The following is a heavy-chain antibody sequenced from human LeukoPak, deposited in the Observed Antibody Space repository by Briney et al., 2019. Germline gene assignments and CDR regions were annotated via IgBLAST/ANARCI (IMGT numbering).Heavy chain of an antibody. CDR2: IYYSVST. CDR3: ARHSSSWYGGFDY. J-gene: IGHJ4*02. V-gene: IGHV4-59*08. D-gene: IGHD6-13*01. CDR1: GGSIRSYY. Sequence: SETLSLTCTVSGGSIRSYYGRWVRQPPGKGVERIGYIYYSVSTNYNPSLKSRVTISVDPSKIQFSLKLSSVPAADTAVYYCARHSSSWYGGFDYWGQGTLATVSS.